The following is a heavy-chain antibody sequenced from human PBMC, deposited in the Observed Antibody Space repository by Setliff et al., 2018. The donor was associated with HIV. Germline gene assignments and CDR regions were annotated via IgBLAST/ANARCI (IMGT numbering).Heavy chain of an antibody. CDR2: IYYSGST. D-gene: IGHD6-6*01. CDR3: ARDRGSSYYYYYYMDV. V-gene: IGHV4-59*01. Sequence: LSLTCTVSIDSISSYYWSWIRQPPGKGLEWIGYIYYSGSTNYNPSLKSRVTISVDTSKNQFSLKLSSVTAADTAVYYCARDRGSSYYYYYYMDVWGKGTTVTVSS. J-gene: IGHJ6*03. CDR1: IDSISSYY.